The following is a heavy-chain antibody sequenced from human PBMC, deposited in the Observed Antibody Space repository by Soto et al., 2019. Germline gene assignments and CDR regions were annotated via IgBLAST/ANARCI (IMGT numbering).Heavy chain of an antibody. CDR2: IHHSGTT. CDR1: GGSISSSNW. CDR3: ARVRQYCSGTSCYLDP. V-gene: IGHV4-4*02. D-gene: IGHD2-2*01. J-gene: IGHJ5*02. Sequence: SETLSLTXAVSGGSISSSNWWHWVRQPPGKGLEWIGEIHHSGTTNYNPSLKSRVAISVDKSKNQFSLKLNSVTAADTAVYYCARVRQYCSGTSCYLDPWGQGTLVTVSS.